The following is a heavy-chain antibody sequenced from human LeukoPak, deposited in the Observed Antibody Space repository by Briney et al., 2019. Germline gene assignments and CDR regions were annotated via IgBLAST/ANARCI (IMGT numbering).Heavy chain of an antibody. CDR1: GGSFSGHY. CDR3: ASPGIAVAGGY. V-gene: IGHV4-34*01. Sequence: PSETLSLTCAVYGGSFSGHYWSWIRQPPGKGLEWIGEINHSGSTNYNPSLKSRVTISVDTSKNQFSLKLSSVTAADTAVYYCASPGIAVAGGYWGQGTLVTVSS. CDR2: INHSGST. J-gene: IGHJ4*02. D-gene: IGHD6-19*01.